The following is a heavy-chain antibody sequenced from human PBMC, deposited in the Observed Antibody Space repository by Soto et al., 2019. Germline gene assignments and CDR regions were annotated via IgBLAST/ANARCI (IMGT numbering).Heavy chain of an antibody. J-gene: IGHJ4*02. CDR1: GYTFTSYA. V-gene: IGHV1-18*01. CDR3: ARDTAMALPDA. D-gene: IGHD5-18*01. CDR2: INPYNGNT. Sequence: QVQLVQSGTEVKKPGASEKVSCKASGYTFTSYAISWVRQAPGQGLEWMRWINPYNGNTNYAQKLQGRVTMTTDTSTSTAYMELRSLGSDDTAVYYCARDTAMALPDAWGQGTLVTVSS.